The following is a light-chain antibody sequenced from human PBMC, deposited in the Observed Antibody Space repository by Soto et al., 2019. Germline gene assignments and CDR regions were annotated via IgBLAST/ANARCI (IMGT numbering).Light chain of an antibody. V-gene: IGKV1-5*03. J-gene: IGKJ1*01. Sequence: DIHMTQSPSTLSASVGDRVTITCRANQSISIWLAWYQQKPGKAPNLLIYKTSSLESGVPSRFSGSGSGTEFTLTISSLQPDDFATYYCQHNNDYSWTFGQGTKVEIK. CDR3: QHNNDYSWT. CDR2: KTS. CDR1: QSISIW.